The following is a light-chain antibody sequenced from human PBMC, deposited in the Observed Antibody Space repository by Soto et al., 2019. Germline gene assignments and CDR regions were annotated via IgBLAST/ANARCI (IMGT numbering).Light chain of an antibody. Sequence: IVLTQSPLSLPVTPGEPASISCRSSQNLANINGYTYLDWLLQKPGQSPQLLIDLASNRASGVXDXYSGSGAGRDFILNISRVEAEDVGIYYCMQGLQTPKTFGQGTKVDIK. V-gene: IGKV2-28*01. CDR1: QNLANINGYTY. CDR2: LAS. CDR3: MQGLQTPKT. J-gene: IGKJ1*01.